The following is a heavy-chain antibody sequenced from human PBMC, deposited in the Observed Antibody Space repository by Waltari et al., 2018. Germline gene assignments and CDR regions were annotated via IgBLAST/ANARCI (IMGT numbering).Heavy chain of an antibody. D-gene: IGHD2-2*01. CDR3: ATDTSPPY. CDR2: IIPKIGAS. V-gene: IGHV1-69*01. J-gene: IGHJ4*02. CDR1: GGTFGRFA. Sequence: QVQLVQAGAEGKKPGSSVNVACKGWGGTFGRFASSWVRQAAGEGLEWMGGIIPKIGASNYAQKFQGRVTITADDSTRIAYMEVSSLSFEDTAVYFCATDTSPPYWGQGTLVIVSS.